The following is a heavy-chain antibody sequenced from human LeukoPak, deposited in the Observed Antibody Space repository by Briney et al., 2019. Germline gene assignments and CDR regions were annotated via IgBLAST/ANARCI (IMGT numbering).Heavy chain of an antibody. Sequence: GGSLRLSCAASGFTFSSYGMHWVRQAPGKGLEWMAFIRYDGSNKYYADSVKGRFTISRDNSKNTLYLQMNSLRAEDTAVYYCAKRRGYHLLHPAVGAFDIWRQGTMVSVSS. CDR3: AKRRGYHLLHPAVGAFDI. J-gene: IGHJ3*02. V-gene: IGHV3-30*02. CDR1: GFTFSSYG. D-gene: IGHD2-2*01. CDR2: IRYDGSNK.